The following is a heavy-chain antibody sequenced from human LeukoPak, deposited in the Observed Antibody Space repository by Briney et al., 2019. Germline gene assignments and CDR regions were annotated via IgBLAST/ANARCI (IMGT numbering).Heavy chain of an antibody. J-gene: IGHJ4*02. CDR2: ISGSGGST. CDR3: ARDFGYYGSGSYITAQYYFDY. Sequence: GGSLRLSCAASGFTFSSYAMSWVRQAPGKGLEWVSAISGSGGSTYYADSVKGRFTISRDNSKNTLYLQMNSLRAEDTAVYYCARDFGYYGSGSYITAQYYFDYWGQGTLVTVSS. V-gene: IGHV3-23*01. D-gene: IGHD3-10*01. CDR1: GFTFSSYA.